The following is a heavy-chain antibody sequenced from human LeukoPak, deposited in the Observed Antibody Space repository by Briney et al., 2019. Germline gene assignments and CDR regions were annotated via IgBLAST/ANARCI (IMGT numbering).Heavy chain of an antibody. Sequence: ASVKVSCKASGYTFINYGISWVRQAPGRGLEWMGWVSAYNGKTDYAQKFQGRVTMTTDTSTSTVYMELRSLTSDDTAVYYCARDRSNHDYWGQGTLVTVSS. CDR2: VSAYNGKT. CDR1: GYTFINYG. J-gene: IGHJ4*02. D-gene: IGHD1-14*01. CDR3: ARDRSNHDY. V-gene: IGHV1-18*01.